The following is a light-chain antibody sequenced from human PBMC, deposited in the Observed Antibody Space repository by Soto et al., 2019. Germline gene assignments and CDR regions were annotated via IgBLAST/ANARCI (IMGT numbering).Light chain of an antibody. CDR2: GPS. CDR3: QQYNNWPPWT. J-gene: IGKJ1*01. V-gene: IGKV3D-15*01. CDR1: QSVSSSY. Sequence: EIVLTQSPGTLSLSPGERATLSCRASQSVSSSYLAWYQQKPGQAPRLLIYGPSTRATGIPARFSGSGSGTEFTLTISSLQSEDFAVYYGQQYNNWPPWTFGQGTKVDI.